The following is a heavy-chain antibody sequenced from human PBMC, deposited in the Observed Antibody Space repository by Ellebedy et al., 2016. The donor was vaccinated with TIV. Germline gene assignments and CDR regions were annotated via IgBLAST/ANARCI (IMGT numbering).Heavy chain of an antibody. J-gene: IGHJ4*02. CDR1: GFTFGDYA. Sequence: GESLKISCTASGFTFGDYAMSWFRQPPGKGLEWVGFIAGRGFDGKTDYAASVKGRFTISRDDSNGIAYLQMNSLKIEDTAVYYCASDTYGHTAPPFYWGQGTLVTVSS. V-gene: IGHV3-49*03. D-gene: IGHD3-10*01. CDR2: IAGRGFDGKT. CDR3: ASDTYGHTAPPFY.